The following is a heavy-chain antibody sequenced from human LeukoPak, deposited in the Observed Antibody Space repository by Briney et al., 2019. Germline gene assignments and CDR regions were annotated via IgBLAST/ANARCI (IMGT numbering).Heavy chain of an antibody. CDR2: IDYSGST. D-gene: IGHD2-2*01. CDR1: GGSISNSIYY. J-gene: IGHJ6*02. CDR3: ASTVNCSRTSCYVAYYYGLDV. Sequence: SETLSLTCTVFGGSISNSIYYWGWIRQPPGKGLEWIGNIDYSGSTYYNPSLKSRVTISVDTSKNQFSLKLSSVTAADTAVYYCASTVNCSRTSCYVAYYYGLDVWGQGTLVTVSS. V-gene: IGHV4-39*01.